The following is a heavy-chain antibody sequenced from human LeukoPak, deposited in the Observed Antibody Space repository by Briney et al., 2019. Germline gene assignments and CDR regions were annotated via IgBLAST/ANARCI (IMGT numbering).Heavy chain of an antibody. CDR2: IDSDGSST. CDR1: GFTFSSYW. J-gene: IGHJ4*02. V-gene: IGHV3-74*01. D-gene: IGHD4-17*01. Sequence: GGSLRLSCAASGFTFSSYWMHWVRHAPGKGLVWVSRIDSDGSSTSYADSVKGRFTISRDNAKNTLYLQMNSLRAEDTAVYYCARGYGDYQLGYYWGQGTLVTVSS. CDR3: ARGYGDYQLGYY.